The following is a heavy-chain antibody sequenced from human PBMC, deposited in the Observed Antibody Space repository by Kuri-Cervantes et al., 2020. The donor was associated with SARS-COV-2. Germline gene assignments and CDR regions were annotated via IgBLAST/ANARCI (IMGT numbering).Heavy chain of an antibody. CDR2: ISPVDSEA. V-gene: IGHV5-51*01. D-gene: IGHD4-17*01. J-gene: IGHJ4*02. Sequence: GGSLRLSCESSGDSFTSYWIAWVRQMPGRGLEWMGSISPVDSEAIYSPSFEGQVTMSVDKSIRTAYLHWSSRKASDTATYYCTRQNYGDYSDGDYWGQGTLVTVSS. CDR3: TRQNYGDYSDGDY. CDR1: GDSFTSYW.